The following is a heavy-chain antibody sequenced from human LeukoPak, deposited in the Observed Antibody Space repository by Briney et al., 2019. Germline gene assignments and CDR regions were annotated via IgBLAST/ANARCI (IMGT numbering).Heavy chain of an antibody. D-gene: IGHD3-16*01. Sequence: PSGTLSLTCAVSAGFINSSNWWSWVRQPPGKGLEWIGEIFHTGDANYNPSLKSRVTMSVDKSKNQFSLRLSSVTATDTAVYYCARHYGPWGQGTLVTVSS. V-gene: IGHV4-4*02. CDR2: IFHTGDA. CDR1: AGFINSSNW. J-gene: IGHJ4*02. CDR3: ARHYGP.